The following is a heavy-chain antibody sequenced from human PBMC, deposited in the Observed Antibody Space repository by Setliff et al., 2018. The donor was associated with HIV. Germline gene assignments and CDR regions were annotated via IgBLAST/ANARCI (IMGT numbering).Heavy chain of an antibody. J-gene: IGHJ4*02. Sequence: ASVKVSCKVSGYTLAELSIHWVRQAPGKGLEWMGGFDPEDGETIYARKFQGRVTMTEDTSTDTAYMELSSLRSDDTAVYYCARDEPKNTEAAPGYWGQGTLVTVSS. CDR3: ARDEPKNTEAAPGY. D-gene: IGHD6-6*01. CDR1: GYTLAELS. V-gene: IGHV1-24*01. CDR2: FDPEDGET.